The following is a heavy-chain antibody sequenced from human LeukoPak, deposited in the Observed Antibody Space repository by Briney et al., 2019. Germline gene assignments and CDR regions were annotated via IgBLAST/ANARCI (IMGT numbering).Heavy chain of an antibody. Sequence: GGSLRLSCAASGFTFSNYWVHWVRQAPGKGLVWVSRINRDRSSTKYADSVKGRFTVSRDNAKNTLNLQMNSLRAEDTAVYYCARDKKIGESSEIDSWGPGALVTVSS. CDR3: ARDKKIGESSEIDS. V-gene: IGHV3-74*03. D-gene: IGHD3-10*01. J-gene: IGHJ4*02. CDR1: GFTFSNYW. CDR2: INRDRSST.